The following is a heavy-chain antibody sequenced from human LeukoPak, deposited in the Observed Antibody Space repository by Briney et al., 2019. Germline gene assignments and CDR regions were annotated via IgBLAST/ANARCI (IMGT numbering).Heavy chain of an antibody. V-gene: IGHV3-30-3*01. Sequence: GGSLRLSCAASGFTFSDYAIHWVRQAPGKGLEWVAVISYDGSKKYYADSVKGRFTISRDNSKNRLYLQMNGLRAEDTAVYYYARDFVVLITYYFDYWGQGTLVTVSS. D-gene: IGHD3-22*01. J-gene: IGHJ4*02. CDR2: ISYDGSKK. CDR1: GFTFSDYA. CDR3: ARDFVVLITYYFDY.